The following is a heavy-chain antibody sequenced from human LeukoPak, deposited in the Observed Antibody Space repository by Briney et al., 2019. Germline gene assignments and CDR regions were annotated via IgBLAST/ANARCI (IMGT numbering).Heavy chain of an antibody. CDR3: AGTDSSSWYQNWFDP. D-gene: IGHD6-13*01. Sequence: SETLSLTCTVSGGSISSYYWSWIRQPPGKGLEWIGYIYYSGSTNYNPSLKSRVTISVDTSKNQFSLKLSSVTAADTAVYYCAGTDSSSWYQNWFDPWGQGTLVTVSS. CDR1: GGSISSYY. J-gene: IGHJ5*02. V-gene: IGHV4-59*01. CDR2: IYYSGST.